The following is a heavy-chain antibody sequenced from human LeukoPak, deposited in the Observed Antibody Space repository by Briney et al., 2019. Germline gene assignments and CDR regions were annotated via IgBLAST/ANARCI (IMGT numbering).Heavy chain of an antibody. D-gene: IGHD4-17*01. V-gene: IGHV3-9*03. CDR3: AAAYGEGWFDP. Sequence: TGGSLRLSCAASGFTFDDYAMHWVRQAPGKGLEWVSGISWNSGSIGYADSVKGRFTISRDNAKNSLYLQMNSLRAEDMALYYCAAAYGEGWFDPWGQGTQVTVSS. CDR1: GFTFDDYA. CDR2: ISWNSGSI. J-gene: IGHJ5*02.